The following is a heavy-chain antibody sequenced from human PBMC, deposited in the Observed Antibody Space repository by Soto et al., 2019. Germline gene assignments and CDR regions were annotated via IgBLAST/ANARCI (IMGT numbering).Heavy chain of an antibody. CDR3: ASAPLGYCTNGVCSHGMDV. CDR1: GFTFSDYY. J-gene: IGHJ6*02. CDR2: ISSSSSYT. D-gene: IGHD2-8*01. V-gene: IGHV3-11*06. Sequence: GGSLRLSCAASGFTFSDYYMSWIRQAPGKGLEWVSYISSSSSYTNYADSVKGRFTISRDNAKNSLYLQMNSLRAEDTAVYYCASAPLGYCTNGVCSHGMDVWGQGTTVTVSS.